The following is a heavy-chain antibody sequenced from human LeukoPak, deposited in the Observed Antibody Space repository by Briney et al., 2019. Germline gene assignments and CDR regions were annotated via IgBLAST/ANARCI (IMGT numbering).Heavy chain of an antibody. CDR3: ARAAGYCSGGSCYLFDY. CDR2: INSDGSST. Sequence: PGGSLRLSCAASGFTFSSYWMHWVRQAPGKGLVWVSRINSDGSSTSYADSVKGRFTISRGNAKNTLYLQMNSLRAEDTAVYYCARAAGYCSGGSCYLFDYWGQGTLVTVSS. V-gene: IGHV3-74*01. D-gene: IGHD2-15*01. CDR1: GFTFSSYW. J-gene: IGHJ4*02.